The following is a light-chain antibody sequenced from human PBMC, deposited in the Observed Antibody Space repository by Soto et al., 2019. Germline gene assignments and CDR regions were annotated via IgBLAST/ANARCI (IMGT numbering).Light chain of an antibody. J-gene: IGLJ1*01. Sequence: QSVLTQPPSVSGAPGQRVTISCTGSSSNIGADYGVHWYQQLSRDPNRPSGVSNRFSGSKSGNTASLTISGLQAEDEANYYCSSYRSTSVYVFGTGTKVTVL. CDR3: SSYRSTSVYV. CDR1: SSNIGADYG. V-gene: IGLV1-40*01. CDR2: DP.